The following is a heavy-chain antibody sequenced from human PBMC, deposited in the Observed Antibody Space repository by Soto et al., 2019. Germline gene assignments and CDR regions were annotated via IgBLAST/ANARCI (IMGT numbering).Heavy chain of an antibody. CDR3: ARDSSSSGLSLDY. V-gene: IGHV3-30-3*01. J-gene: IGHJ4*02. Sequence: PGGSLRLSCAASGFTFSSYAMHWVRQAPGKGLEWVAVISYDGSNKYYADSVKGRFTISRDNSKNTLYLQMNSLRAEDTAVYYCARDSSSSGLSLDYWGQGTLVTVSS. CDR2: ISYDGSNK. CDR1: GFTFSSYA. D-gene: IGHD6-6*01.